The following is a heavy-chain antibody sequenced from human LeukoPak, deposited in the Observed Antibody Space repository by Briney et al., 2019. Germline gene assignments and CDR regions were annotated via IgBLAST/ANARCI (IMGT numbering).Heavy chain of an antibody. CDR1: GFTFSSYA. D-gene: IGHD6-19*01. CDR2: ISGSGGST. V-gene: IGHV3-23*01. J-gene: IGHJ4*02. Sequence: GGSLRLSCAASGFTFSSYAMGWVRQAPGKGLEWVSAISGSGGSTYYADSVKGRFTISRDNSKNTLYLQMNSLRAEDTAVYYCASLQWLGYYFDYWGQGTLVTVSS. CDR3: ASLQWLGYYFDY.